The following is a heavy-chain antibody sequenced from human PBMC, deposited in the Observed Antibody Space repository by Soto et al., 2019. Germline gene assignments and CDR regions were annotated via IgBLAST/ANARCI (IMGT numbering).Heavy chain of an antibody. D-gene: IGHD2-15*01. CDR2: VRGDNGHT. J-gene: IGHJ5*02. CDR1: GYTFTTHG. Sequence: QVQLVQSGAEVKKPGASVKVSCKASGYTFTTHGISWVRQVPGQGLEWMGWVRGDNGHTNYAQSLQGIVTMTTDTSTNTASMELRSLRSDPPAVYYCARALGYCRSGTCYREWFDPWGQGTLVTVSS. V-gene: IGHV1-18*01. CDR3: ARALGYCRSGTCYREWFDP.